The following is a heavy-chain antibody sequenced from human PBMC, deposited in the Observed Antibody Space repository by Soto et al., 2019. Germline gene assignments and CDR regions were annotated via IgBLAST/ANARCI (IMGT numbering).Heavy chain of an antibody. V-gene: IGHV3-23*01. Sequence: GGSLRLSCTGSGFTFNIYAMSWVRQAPGKGLEWVSGIGGGDTHYADSVKGRFTISRDDSRSTVSLQMSRLRAEDTAVYYCARDGVGATTFFGFLDYWGQGTLVTVSS. CDR3: ARDGVGATTFFGFLDY. J-gene: IGHJ4*02. CDR1: GFTFNIYA. CDR2: IGGGDT. D-gene: IGHD1-26*01.